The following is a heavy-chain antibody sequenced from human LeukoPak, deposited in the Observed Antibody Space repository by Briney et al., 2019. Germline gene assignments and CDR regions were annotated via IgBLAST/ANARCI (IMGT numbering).Heavy chain of an antibody. CDR3: SSRADYFPY. CDR1: GTTFSKLW. CDR2: FKPKHDVGAT. Sequence: NPGGSLRLSCAVSGTTFSKLWMTWVRQAPGRGVKWVGRFKPKHDVGATDYPPPVKGRFTIPRDDSNNTVFLQMNSLNTEDTAVYYCSSRADYFPYWGQGTLVTVSS. V-gene: IGHV3-15*01. J-gene: IGHJ4*02.